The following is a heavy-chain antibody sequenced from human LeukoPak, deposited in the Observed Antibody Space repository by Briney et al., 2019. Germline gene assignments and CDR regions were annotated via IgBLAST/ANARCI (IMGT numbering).Heavy chain of an antibody. Sequence: ASVKVSCKASGYTFTSYGISWVRQAPGQGLEWMGWISAYNGNTTYAQKLQGRVTMTTDTSTSTAYMELRSLRSDDTAVYYCARGQIFGVVIIGNGMDVWGQGTTVTVSS. CDR3: ARGQIFGVVIIGNGMDV. CDR1: GYTFTSYG. J-gene: IGHJ6*02. V-gene: IGHV1-18*01. CDR2: ISAYNGNT. D-gene: IGHD3-3*01.